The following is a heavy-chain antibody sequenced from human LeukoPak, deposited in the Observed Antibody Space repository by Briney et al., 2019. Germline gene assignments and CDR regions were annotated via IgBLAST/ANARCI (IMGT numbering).Heavy chain of an antibody. CDR2: IYYSGSP. Sequence: PSGTLSLTCTVSGGSISSCYWSWIRQPPGKGLEWIGYIYYSGSPNYNPSLKSRVTISVDTSKNQFSLKLSSVTAADTAVYFCAGGSTMIRGAADYWGQGTLVTVSS. D-gene: IGHD3-10*01. CDR3: AGGSTMIRGAADY. V-gene: IGHV4-59*01. J-gene: IGHJ4*02. CDR1: GGSISSCY.